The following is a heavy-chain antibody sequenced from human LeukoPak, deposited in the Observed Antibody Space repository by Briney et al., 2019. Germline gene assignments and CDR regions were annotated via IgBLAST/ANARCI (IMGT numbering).Heavy chain of an antibody. Sequence: GSLRLSFAASGFPFSDYSMNWVRQAPGKGLEWVSSISGSGDDTYYADSVKGRFTISRDNAKNTLYLQMNSLRVEDTAVYYCSTIGFNWDYWGQGTLVTVSS. CDR1: GFPFSDYS. V-gene: IGHV3-21*01. D-gene: IGHD1-20*01. CDR2: ISGSGDDT. J-gene: IGHJ4*02. CDR3: STIGFNWDY.